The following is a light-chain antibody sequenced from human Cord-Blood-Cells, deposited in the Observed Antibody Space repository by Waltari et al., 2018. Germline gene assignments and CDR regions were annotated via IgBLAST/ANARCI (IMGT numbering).Light chain of an antibody. CDR3: QQRSNWPPIT. CDR2: DAS. V-gene: IGKV3-11*01. CDR1: QSVSSY. Sequence: EIVLTQSPAPLSLSTVERATLSCRASQSVSSYLAWSQQNPGQAPRLLIYDASNRATGIPARFSGSGSGTDFTLTISSLEPEDFAVYYCQQRSNWPPITFGQGTRLEIK. J-gene: IGKJ5*01.